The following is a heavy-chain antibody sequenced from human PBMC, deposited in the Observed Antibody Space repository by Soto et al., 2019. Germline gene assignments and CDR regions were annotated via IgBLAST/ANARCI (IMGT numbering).Heavy chain of an antibody. CDR1: GGSISSYY. Sequence: PSETLSLTCTVSGGSISSYYWSWIRQPPGKGLEWIGYIYYSGSTNYNPSLRSRVTISVDTSKNQFSLKLSSVTAADTAVYYCARRVDYVWGSYRYSPYFDYWGQGTLVTVS. V-gene: IGHV4-59*08. CDR3: ARRVDYVWGSYRYSPYFDY. CDR2: IYYSGST. D-gene: IGHD3-16*02. J-gene: IGHJ4*02.